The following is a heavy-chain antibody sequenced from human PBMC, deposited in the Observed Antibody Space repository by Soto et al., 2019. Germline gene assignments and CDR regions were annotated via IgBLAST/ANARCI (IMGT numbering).Heavy chain of an antibody. CDR3: ARHGKFSAMTNFFDS. D-gene: IGHD1-1*01. J-gene: IGHJ4*02. Sequence: GESLKISCKGSGYSFTSYWIGWVRQMPEKGLEWMGIIYPGDSDTRYSPSFQGQVTISADRSISTAYLQWSSLSASDTAMYYCARHGKFSAMTNFFDSWGQGTPVTVSS. V-gene: IGHV5-51*01. CDR1: GYSFTSYW. CDR2: IYPGDSDT.